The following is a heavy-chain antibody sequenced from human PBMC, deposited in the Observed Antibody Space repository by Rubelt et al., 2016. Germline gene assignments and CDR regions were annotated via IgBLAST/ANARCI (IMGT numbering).Heavy chain of an antibody. CDR3: ARMRGPYSSSGGEFDP. CDR1: GYTFTSYA. Sequence: QVQLVQSGAEVKKPGASVKVSCKASGYTFTSYAMHWVRQAPGQRLEWMGWINAGNGNTQYSQKFQGRVTITRDTSASTAYMELSSLRSEDTAVYYCARMRGPYSSSGGEFDPWGQGTLVTVSS. D-gene: IGHD6-13*01. J-gene: IGHJ5*02. CDR2: INAGNGNT. V-gene: IGHV1-3*01.